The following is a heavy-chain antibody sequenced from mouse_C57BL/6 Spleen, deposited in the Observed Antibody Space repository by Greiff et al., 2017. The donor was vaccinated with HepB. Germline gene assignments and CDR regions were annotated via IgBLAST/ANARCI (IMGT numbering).Heavy chain of an antibody. Sequence: QVQLQQPGAELVKPGASVKLSCKASGYTFTSYWMQWVKQRPGQGLEWIGEIDPSDSYTNYNQKFKGKATLTVDTSSSTAYMELSSLTSEDSAVYDCAREDYGPGFAYWGQGTLVTVSS. J-gene: IGHJ3*01. CDR3: AREDYGPGFAY. D-gene: IGHD2-4*01. CDR1: GYTFTSYW. V-gene: IGHV1-50*01. CDR2: IDPSDSYT.